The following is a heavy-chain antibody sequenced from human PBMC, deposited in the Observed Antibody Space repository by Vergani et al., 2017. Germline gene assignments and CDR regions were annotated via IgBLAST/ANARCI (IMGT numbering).Heavy chain of an antibody. V-gene: IGHV3-30*18. D-gene: IGHD3-22*01. Sequence: QVQLVESGGGVVQPGRSLRLSCETSGLMFNNYGMHWVRQAPGKGLEWVAVISADGSKKHYADSVNGRFTISTDNSQNTLYLQMDSLTAEDTAIYFCVNGYYYDHSGLASFDYWGQGTLVTVSS. CDR2: ISADGSKK. CDR1: GLMFNNYG. CDR3: VNGYYYDHSGLASFDY. J-gene: IGHJ4*02.